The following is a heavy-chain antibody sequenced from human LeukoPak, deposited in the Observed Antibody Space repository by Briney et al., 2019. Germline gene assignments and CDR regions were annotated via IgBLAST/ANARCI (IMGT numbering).Heavy chain of an antibody. CDR1: GFTFSSYW. J-gene: IGHJ4*02. Sequence: GGSLRLSCAASGFTFSSYWMSWVRQAPGKGLEWVSYISSSSSTIYYADSVKGRFTISRDNAKNSLYLQMNSLRAEDTAVYYCARTVEGDFDYWGQGTLVTVSS. V-gene: IGHV3-48*01. CDR2: ISSSSSTI. CDR3: ARTVEGDFDY. D-gene: IGHD4-23*01.